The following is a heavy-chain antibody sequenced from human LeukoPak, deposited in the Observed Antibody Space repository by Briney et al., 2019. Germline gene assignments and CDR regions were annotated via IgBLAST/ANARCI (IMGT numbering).Heavy chain of an antibody. V-gene: IGHV4-39*07. CDR2: IYHSGST. CDR1: GFSLSTSGV. J-gene: IGHJ5*02. CDR3: ARTVCELRYFDWLSYRVGWFDP. D-gene: IGHD3-9*01. Sequence: SGPTLVKPTQTLTLTCTFSGFSLSTSGVGVGWIRQPPGKGLEWIGSIYHSGSTYYNPSLKSRVTISVDTSKNQFSLKLSSVTAADTAVYYCARTVCELRYFDWLSYRVGWFDPWGQGTLVTVSS.